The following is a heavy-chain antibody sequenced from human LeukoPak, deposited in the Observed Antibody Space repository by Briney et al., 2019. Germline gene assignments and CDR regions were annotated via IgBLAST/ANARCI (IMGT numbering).Heavy chain of an antibody. Sequence: GGSLRLSCAASGFTFSSYAMHWVRQAPGKGLEWVAVISYDGSNKYYADSVKGRFTISRDNSKNTLYLQMNSLRAEDTAVYYCARVNAIVVVILEAYYFDYWGQGTLVTVSS. D-gene: IGHD3-22*01. CDR3: ARVNAIVVVILEAYYFDY. CDR1: GFTFSSYA. J-gene: IGHJ4*02. CDR2: ISYDGSNK. V-gene: IGHV3-30-3*01.